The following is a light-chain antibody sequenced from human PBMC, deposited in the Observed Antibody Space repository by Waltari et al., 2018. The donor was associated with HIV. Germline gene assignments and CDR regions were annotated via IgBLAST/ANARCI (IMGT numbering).Light chain of an antibody. J-gene: IGLJ2*01. CDR1: GAEIGAYTY. CDR2: DVT. V-gene: IGLV2-14*03. CDR3: SSYTTFNTVI. Sequence: QSALTQPPSVSGSHGQSSTISCAGTGAEIGAYTYVAWYQKPPDSGPKLIIYDVTSRPSGISDRFSASKSGNAASLTISGLQAEDEGDYYCSSYTTFNTVIFGGGTKLTVL.